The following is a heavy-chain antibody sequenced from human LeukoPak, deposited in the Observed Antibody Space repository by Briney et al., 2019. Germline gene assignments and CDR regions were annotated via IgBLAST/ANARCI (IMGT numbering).Heavy chain of an antibody. CDR1: GFSFSNYA. Sequence: PGGSLRLSCAASGFSFSNYAMTWVRRAPGKGLEWVSTISSTGGSTYYADSVKGRCTISRDNSKNTLYLQMNSLRDEDTAIYYCAKDGRYSSGWGPWGQGTLVTVSS. V-gene: IGHV3-23*01. CDR3: AKDGRYSSGWGP. J-gene: IGHJ4*02. D-gene: IGHD6-19*01. CDR2: ISSTGGST.